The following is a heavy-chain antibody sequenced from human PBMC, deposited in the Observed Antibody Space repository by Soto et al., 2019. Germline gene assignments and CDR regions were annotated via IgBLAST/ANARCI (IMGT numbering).Heavy chain of an antibody. J-gene: IGHJ6*02. CDR2: IIPIFGTA. Sequence: QVQLVQSGAEVKKPGSSVKVSCKASGGTFSSYAISWVRQAPGQGLEWMGGIIPIFGTANYAQKFQGRVTITADESTSTAYMQLSSLRSEDTAVYDCARACHPHHGVCSDYYYGMEVWGQGTTVNVSS. V-gene: IGHV1-69*01. CDR1: GGTFSSYA. CDR3: ARACHPHHGVCSDYYYGMEV. D-gene: IGHD2-8*01.